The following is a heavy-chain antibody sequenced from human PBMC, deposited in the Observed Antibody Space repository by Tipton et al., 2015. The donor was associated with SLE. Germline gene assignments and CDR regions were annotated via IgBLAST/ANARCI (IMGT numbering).Heavy chain of an antibody. CDR1: GSTFDDYA. V-gene: IGHV3-43D*04. CDR2: ISWDGGST. D-gene: IGHD3-10*01. J-gene: IGHJ4*02. Sequence: SLRLSCAASGSTFDDYAMHWVRQAPGKGLEWVSLISWDGGSTYYADSVKGRFTISRDNSKNSLYLQMNSLRAEDTALYYCAKDMSYYGSGSSLSGFDYWGQGTLVTVSS. CDR3: AKDMSYYGSGSSLSGFDY.